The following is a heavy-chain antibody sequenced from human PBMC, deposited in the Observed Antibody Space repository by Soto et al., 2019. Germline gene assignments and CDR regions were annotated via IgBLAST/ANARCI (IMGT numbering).Heavy chain of an antibody. CDR2: IYSGERA. CDR1: GFNVSGVF. Sequence: GSLSLSCEATGFNVSGVFMTWVRQAPGKGLEWVSVIYSGERAYYSDSVKGRFTISRDSSKNTLLLQLNRLRVEDTAVYYCATRDAAYYYGMNVWGQGTTVTVSS. D-gene: IGHD1-26*01. V-gene: IGHV3-53*01. CDR3: ATRDAAYYYGMNV. J-gene: IGHJ6*02.